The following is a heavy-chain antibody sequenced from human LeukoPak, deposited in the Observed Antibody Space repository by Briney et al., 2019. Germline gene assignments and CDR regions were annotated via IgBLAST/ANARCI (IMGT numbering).Heavy chain of an antibody. CDR2: TYYRSKWYN. D-gene: IGHD3/OR15-3a*01. V-gene: IGHV6-1*01. Sequence: SQTLSLTCAISGDSVSSYSAAWNWIRQPPSRGLEWLGRTYYRSKWYNHYAISVKSRITINPDTSKNQISLQLTSVTPEDTAVYYCESEKEQGLAYAVFDIWGQGTMVTVSS. J-gene: IGHJ3*02. CDR3: ESEKEQGLAYAVFDI. CDR1: GDSVSSYSAA.